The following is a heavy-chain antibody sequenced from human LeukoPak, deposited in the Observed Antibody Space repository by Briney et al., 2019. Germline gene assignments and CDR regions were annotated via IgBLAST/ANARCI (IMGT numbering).Heavy chain of an antibody. CDR2: IYYSGST. CDR1: GGSISSSSYY. D-gene: IGHD3-10*01. V-gene: IGHV4-39*07. Sequence: KLRKTLSLTCTVSGGSISSSSYYWGWIRQPPGKGLEWIGSIYYSGSTYYNPSLKGRVTISVDTSKNQFSLKLSSVTAADTAVYYCARDFYGSGSRDAFDIWGQGTMVTVSS. J-gene: IGHJ3*02. CDR3: ARDFYGSGSRDAFDI.